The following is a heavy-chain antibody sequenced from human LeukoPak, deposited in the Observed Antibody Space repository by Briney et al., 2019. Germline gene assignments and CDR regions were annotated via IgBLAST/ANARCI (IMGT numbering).Heavy chain of an antibody. J-gene: IGHJ4*02. CDR1: GYTFTSYG. CDR2: ISAYNGNT. D-gene: IGHD3-22*01. V-gene: IGHV1-18*01. Sequence: GAAVKVSCKASGYTFTSYGISWVRQAPGQGLEWMGWISAYNGNTNYAQKLQGRVTMTTDTSTSTAYMELRSLRSDDTAVYYCARAWYYDSSGYYWDHWGQGTLVTVSS. CDR3: ARAWYYDSSGYYWDH.